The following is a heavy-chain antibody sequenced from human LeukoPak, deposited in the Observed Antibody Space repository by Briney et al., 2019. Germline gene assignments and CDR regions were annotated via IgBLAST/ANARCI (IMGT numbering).Heavy chain of an antibody. D-gene: IGHD4-17*01. V-gene: IGHV4-59*01. CDR1: GGSISSYY. CDR2: IYYSGST. Sequence: SETLSLTCTVSGGSISSYYWSWIRQPPGKGLEWIGYIYYSGSTNYNPSLKSRVTISVDTSKNQFSLKLSSVTAADTAVYYCARGPASGDYFDYWAREPWSPSPQ. J-gene: IGHJ4*02. CDR3: ARGPASGDYFDY.